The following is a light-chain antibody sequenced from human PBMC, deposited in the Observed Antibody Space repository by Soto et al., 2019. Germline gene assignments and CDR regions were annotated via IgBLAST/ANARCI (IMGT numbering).Light chain of an antibody. Sequence: EIVLTQSPGTLSLSPGESATLSCRASLSVASYLAWYQQKPGQAPRLLIFDASNRATGVPPRFSGSGSGTDFTRTISSLEPEDSGIYYCQQRSNWPRTFGQGTKVEV. CDR2: DAS. CDR1: LSVASY. J-gene: IGKJ1*01. CDR3: QQRSNWPRT. V-gene: IGKV3-11*01.